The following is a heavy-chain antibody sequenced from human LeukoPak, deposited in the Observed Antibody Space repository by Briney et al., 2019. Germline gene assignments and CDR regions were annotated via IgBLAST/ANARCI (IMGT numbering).Heavy chain of an antibody. Sequence: PGASLRLSCAASGLTFSSYAMSWVRQAPGKGLEWVSAISGSGGSTYYADSVKGRFTISRDNSKNTLYLQMNSLRAEDTAVYYFAKGRTAYCSSTSCYTSDYWGQGTLVTVSS. CDR1: GLTFSSYA. D-gene: IGHD2-2*02. CDR2: ISGSGGST. V-gene: IGHV3-23*01. J-gene: IGHJ4*02. CDR3: AKGRTAYCSSTSCYTSDY.